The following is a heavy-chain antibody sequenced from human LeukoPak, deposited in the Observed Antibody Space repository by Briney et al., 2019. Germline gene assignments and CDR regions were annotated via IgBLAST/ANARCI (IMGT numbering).Heavy chain of an antibody. CDR2: ISAYNGKT. CDR1: GYTFTSYG. CDR3: ARDVGRSYDLDY. D-gene: IGHD3-16*01. V-gene: IGHV1-18*01. Sequence: ASVKVSCKASGYTFTSYGISWVRQAPGQGLEWMGWISAYNGKTDYAQRLQGRVTLTIDTSTSTVYMELRSLPSDGTAVYDCARDVGRSYDLDYWGQGTLVTVSS. J-gene: IGHJ4*02.